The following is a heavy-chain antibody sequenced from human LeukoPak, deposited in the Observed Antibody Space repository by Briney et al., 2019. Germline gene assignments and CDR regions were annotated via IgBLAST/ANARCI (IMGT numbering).Heavy chain of an antibody. Sequence: GGSLRLSCVASGFTFSSYSMSWVRQAPGKGLEWVSSISSSSSYIYYADSVKGRFTISRDNAKNSLYLQMNSLRAEDTAVYYCARATHDYGDYVDYYYYYGMDVWGKGTTVTVSS. J-gene: IGHJ6*04. CDR3: ARATHDYGDYVDYYYYYGMDV. CDR1: GFTFSSYS. V-gene: IGHV3-21*01. CDR2: ISSSSSYI. D-gene: IGHD4-17*01.